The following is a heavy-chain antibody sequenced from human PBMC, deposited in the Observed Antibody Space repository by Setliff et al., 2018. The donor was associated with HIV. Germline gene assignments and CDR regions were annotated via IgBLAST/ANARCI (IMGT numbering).Heavy chain of an antibody. CDR1: GFTLSSYA. V-gene: IGHV3-64D*09. J-gene: IGHJ6*03. D-gene: IGHD4-17*01. CDR3: VKARVDGDYYYYYYMDV. Sequence: GGSLRLSCSASGFTLSSYAMHWVRQAPGKGLEYVSAISSNGGSTYYADSVKGRFTISRDNSKNTLYLQMSSLRAEDTAVYYCVKARVDGDYYYYYYMDVWGKGTTVTVSS. CDR2: ISSNGGST.